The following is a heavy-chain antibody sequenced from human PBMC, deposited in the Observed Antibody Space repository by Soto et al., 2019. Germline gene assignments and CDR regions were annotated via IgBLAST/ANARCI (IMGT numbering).Heavy chain of an antibody. Sequence: EVQLVESGGGLVQPGGSLRLSCAASGFTFSSYWMSWVRQAPGKGLEWVANINQDGSQTYYVDSVKGRFTISRDNAKNSLYLQMNSLRVEDTAVYSCARDQSFREGYWGQGTLVTVSS. J-gene: IGHJ4*02. V-gene: IGHV3-7*01. CDR1: GFTFSSYW. CDR3: ARDQSFREGY. CDR2: INQDGSQT. D-gene: IGHD3-10*01.